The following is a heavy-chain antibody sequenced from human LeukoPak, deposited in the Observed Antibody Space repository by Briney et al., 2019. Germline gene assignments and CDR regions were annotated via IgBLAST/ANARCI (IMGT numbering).Heavy chain of an antibody. CDR3: ARDLYGDPFGY. V-gene: IGHV3-21*01. CDR2: ISSSSSYI. J-gene: IGHJ4*02. D-gene: IGHD4-17*01. Sequence: GGSLRLSCAASGFTFSSYSMNWAAQAPGKGREWVSSISSSSSYIYYADSVKGRFTISRDNAKNSLYLQMNSLRAEDTAVYYCARDLYGDPFGYWGQGTLVTVSS. CDR1: GFTFSSYS.